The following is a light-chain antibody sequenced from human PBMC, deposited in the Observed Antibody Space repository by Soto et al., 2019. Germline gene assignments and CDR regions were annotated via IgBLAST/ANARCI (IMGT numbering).Light chain of an antibody. CDR2: GAS. V-gene: IGKV1-39*01. Sequence: DIQVTQCPSSLSASVGDRVTITCRASQSISSYLNWYQQKPGKAPKLLIYGASSLQGGVPSRFSGSGSGTDFTLIISSLQPEDFATYYCQQSYSTPSITFGQGTRLEIK. CDR1: QSISSY. CDR3: QQSYSTPSIT. J-gene: IGKJ5*01.